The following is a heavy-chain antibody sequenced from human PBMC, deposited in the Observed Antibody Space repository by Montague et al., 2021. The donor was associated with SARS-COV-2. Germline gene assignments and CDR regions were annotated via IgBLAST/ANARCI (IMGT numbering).Heavy chain of an antibody. CDR2: IYYSGST. Sequence: SETLSLTCTVSGGSISSYYWSWIRQPPGKGLEWIGYIYYSGSTXXXPSXKGRVTILVDTSKNQFSLKLSSVTAADTAVYYCARGSGWMGNAFDIWGQGAMVTVSS. CDR1: GGSISSYY. V-gene: IGHV4-59*01. D-gene: IGHD6-19*01. J-gene: IGHJ3*02. CDR3: ARGSGWMGNAFDI.